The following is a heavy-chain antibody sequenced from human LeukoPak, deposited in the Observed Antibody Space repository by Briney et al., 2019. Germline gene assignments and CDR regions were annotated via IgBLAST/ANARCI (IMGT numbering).Heavy chain of an antibody. CDR1: GFTFSSYA. CDR3: AKGPHVARWSGYDYWGDFDY. D-gene: IGHD5-12*01. CDR2: ISGSGGST. V-gene: IGHV3-23*01. Sequence: GGSLRLSCAASGFTFSSYAMSWVRQAPGKGLEWVSAISGSGGSTYYADSAKGRFTISRDNSKNTLYLQMNSLRAEDTAVYYCAKGPHVARWSGYDYWGDFDYWGQGTLVTVSS. J-gene: IGHJ4*02.